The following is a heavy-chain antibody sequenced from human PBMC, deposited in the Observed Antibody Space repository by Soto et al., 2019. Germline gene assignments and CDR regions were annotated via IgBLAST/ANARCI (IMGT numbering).Heavy chain of an antibody. V-gene: IGHV3-30-3*01. CDR1: GFTFSTYA. Sequence: GSLRLSCAASGFTFSTYAIHWVRQAPGKGLDWVAVVSYGGGNKYYADSVKGRFTISRDNSKNTLFLQMSGLGADDTALYYRVREHLYFNDVFGRPLNGLDMWGPGTMVTVSS. D-gene: IGHD2-8*01. CDR2: VSYGGGNK. J-gene: IGHJ3*02. CDR3: VREHLYFNDVFGRPLNGLDM.